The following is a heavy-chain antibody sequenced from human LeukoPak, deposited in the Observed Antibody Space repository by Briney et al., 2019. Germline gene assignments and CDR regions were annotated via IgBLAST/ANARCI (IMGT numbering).Heavy chain of an antibody. CDR2: IRSKANGYAT. J-gene: IGHJ5*02. V-gene: IGHV3-73*01. Sequence: GGSLKLSCAASGFTFSGSAMHWVRQASGKGLEWVGRIRSKANGYATAYAASVKGRFTISRDDSKNTAYLQMNSLKTEDTAVYYCTRLARKPYRSGWFDPWGQGTLVTVSS. CDR3: TRLARKPYRSGWFDP. CDR1: GFTFSGSA. D-gene: IGHD5-18*01.